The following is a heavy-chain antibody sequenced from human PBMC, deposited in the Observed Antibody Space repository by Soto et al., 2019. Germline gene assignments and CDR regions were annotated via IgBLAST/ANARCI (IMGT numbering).Heavy chain of an antibody. J-gene: IGHJ3*02. CDR3: AKCLQVNWNYDAFHI. D-gene: IGHD1-7*01. CDR2: ITASGGTT. Sequence: GGSLRLSCAASGSTFSSYSMSWVRQAPGKGLEWVSHITASGGTTYYADSVKGRFTISRDSSRNTLYLQMNSLRAEDTALYYCAKCLQVNWNYDAFHIWGQGTMVTVSS. CDR1: GSTFSSYS. V-gene: IGHV3-23*01.